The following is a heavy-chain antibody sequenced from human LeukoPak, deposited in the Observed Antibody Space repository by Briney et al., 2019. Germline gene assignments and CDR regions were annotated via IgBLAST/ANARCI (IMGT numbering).Heavy chain of an antibody. D-gene: IGHD3-22*01. J-gene: IGHJ4*02. V-gene: IGHV3-7*01. Sequence: GGSLRLSCVASGFTFSTYWMSWVRQAPGKGQEWVANINHDGRGIFYVDSVKGRFTISRDNAKNSLYLQMNSLRDEDTAIYYCASSHDSSGNDWGQGTLVTVTS. CDR2: INHDGRGI. CDR1: GFTFSTYW. CDR3: ASSHDSSGND.